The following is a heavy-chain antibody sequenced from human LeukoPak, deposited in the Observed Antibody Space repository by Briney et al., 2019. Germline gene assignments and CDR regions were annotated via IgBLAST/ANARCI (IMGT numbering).Heavy chain of an antibody. Sequence: PGGSLRLSCAAYGFTFSSYSMNWVRQAPGKGLEWVSSISSSSSYIYYADSVKGRFTISRDNAKNSLYLQMNSLRAEDTAVYYCAREPRVTVGITGTSLAGYYYYMDVWGKGTTVTVSS. CDR2: ISSSSSYI. D-gene: IGHD1-20*01. J-gene: IGHJ6*03. CDR3: AREPRVTVGITGTSLAGYYYYMDV. V-gene: IGHV3-21*01. CDR1: GFTFSSYS.